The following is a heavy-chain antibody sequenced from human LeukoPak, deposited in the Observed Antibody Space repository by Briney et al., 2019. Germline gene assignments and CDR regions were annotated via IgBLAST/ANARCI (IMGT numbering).Heavy chain of an antibody. CDR2: INPRDGYT. CDR1: GYTFTSNY. V-gene: IGHV1-46*01. J-gene: IGHJ4*02. Sequence: ASVKVSCKASGYTFTSNYIHWVRQAPGQGLEWMEIINPRDGYTSYAQKFQGRVTMTRDTSTSTVHMAVSSLRSEDTAVYYCARPSPYGPFDYWGQGTLVTVSS. CDR3: ARPSPYGPFDY. D-gene: IGHD3-10*01.